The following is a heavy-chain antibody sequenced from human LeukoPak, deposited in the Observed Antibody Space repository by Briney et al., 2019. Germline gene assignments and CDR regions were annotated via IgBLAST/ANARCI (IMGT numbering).Heavy chain of an antibody. D-gene: IGHD2-21*01. V-gene: IGHV4-34*01. CDR3: ARSYSGDV. J-gene: IGHJ6*02. Sequence: SETLSLTCAVYGGSFSGYYWSWIRQPPGKGREWIGEINHSGSTNYNPSLKSRVTISVDTSKNQSSLKLSSVTAADTAVYYCARSYSGDVWGQGTTVTVSS. CDR2: INHSGST. CDR1: GGSFSGYY.